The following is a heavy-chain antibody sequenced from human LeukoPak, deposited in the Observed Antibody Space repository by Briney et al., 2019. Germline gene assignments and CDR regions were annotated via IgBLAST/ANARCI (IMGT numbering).Heavy chain of an antibody. D-gene: IGHD3-10*01. CDR3: ARAPPGLLWFGEIEL. J-gene: IGHJ4*02. V-gene: IGHV4-59*01. CDR1: GGSISSYY. CDR2: IYYSGST. Sequence: PETLSLTCTVSGGSISSYYWSWIRQPPGKGLEWIGYIYYSGSTNYNPSLKSRVTISVDTSKNQFSLKLSSVTAADTAVYYCARAPPGLLWFGEIELWGQGTLVTVSS.